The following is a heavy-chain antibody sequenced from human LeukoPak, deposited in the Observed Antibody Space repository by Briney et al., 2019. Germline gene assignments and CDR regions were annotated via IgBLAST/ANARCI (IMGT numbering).Heavy chain of an antibody. D-gene: IGHD3-10*01. CDR1: GGSISTYY. Sequence: SETLSLTCTVSGGSISTYYWSWIRQPPGKGLEWIGYIHYSGSTNYNPSLKSRVTISIDTSKNQFSLRLTSVTAADTVVYYCASHLNRDYFDYWGQGTLVTVSS. J-gene: IGHJ4*02. CDR3: ASHLNRDYFDY. CDR2: IHYSGST. V-gene: IGHV4-59*01.